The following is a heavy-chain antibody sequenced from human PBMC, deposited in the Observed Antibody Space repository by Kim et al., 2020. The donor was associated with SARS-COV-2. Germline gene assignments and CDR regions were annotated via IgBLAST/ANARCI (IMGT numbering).Heavy chain of an antibody. CDR3: ARGDARSLTFHL. Sequence: SETLSLTCTVSGGSMSSFIWWSWVRQPPGQGLEWIGGIYHSGSTSYNPSLKSRVTMSLDKSKNQFSLRLTSVTAADTAVYSCARGDARSLTFHLWGQGTL. CDR2: IYHSGST. J-gene: IGHJ5*02. CDR1: GGSMSSFIW. V-gene: IGHV4-4*02. D-gene: IGHD3-16*02.